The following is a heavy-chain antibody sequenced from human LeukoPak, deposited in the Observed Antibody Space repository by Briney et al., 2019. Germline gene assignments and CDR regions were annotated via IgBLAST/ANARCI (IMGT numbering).Heavy chain of an antibody. D-gene: IGHD3-10*01. CDR1: GFTFSSYS. Sequence: GGSLRLSCAASGFTFSSYSMNWVRQAPGKGLEWVSYISSSSSTIYYADSVKGRFTISRDNSKNTLYLQMNSLRADDTAVYYCAKAQILWFGDLTYAFDIWGQGTMVTVSS. CDR3: AKAQILWFGDLTYAFDI. V-gene: IGHV3-48*01. CDR2: ISSSSSTI. J-gene: IGHJ3*02.